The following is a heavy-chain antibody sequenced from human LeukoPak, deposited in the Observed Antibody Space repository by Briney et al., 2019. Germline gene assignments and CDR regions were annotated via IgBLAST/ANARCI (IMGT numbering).Heavy chain of an antibody. Sequence: GGSLRLSCAASGFTFSGYAMHWVRQASGKGLEWVGRIRSKANSYATAYAASVKGRFTISRDDSKNTAYLQMNSLKTEDTAVYYCTASDLYYDFWSGYYEPYYFDYWGQGTLVTVSS. CDR1: GFTFSGYA. V-gene: IGHV3-73*01. CDR3: TASDLYYDFWSGYYEPYYFDY. D-gene: IGHD3-3*01. J-gene: IGHJ4*02. CDR2: IRSKANSYAT.